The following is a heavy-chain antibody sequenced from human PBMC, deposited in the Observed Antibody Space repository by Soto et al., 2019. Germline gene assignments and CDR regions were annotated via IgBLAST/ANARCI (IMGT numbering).Heavy chain of an antibody. D-gene: IGHD2-15*01. V-gene: IGHV1-18*04. Sequence: ASVKVSCKASGYTFTSYGISWVRQAPGQGLEWMGWISAYNGNTNYAQKLQGRVTMTTDTSTSTAYMELRSLRSDDTAVYYCARGSRRYCSGGSCYSGSDWFDPWGQGTLVTVSS. J-gene: IGHJ5*02. CDR2: ISAYNGNT. CDR3: ARGSRRYCSGGSCYSGSDWFDP. CDR1: GYTFTSYG.